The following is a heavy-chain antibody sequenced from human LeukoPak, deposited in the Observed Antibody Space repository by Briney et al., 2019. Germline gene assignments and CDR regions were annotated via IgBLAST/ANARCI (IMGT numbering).Heavy chain of an antibody. CDR3: ARVLVGAKSWHAFDI. V-gene: IGHV4-34*01. CDR1: GGSFSGYY. Sequence: SETLSLTCAVYGGSFSGYYWSWIRQPPGKGLEWIGEINHSGSTNYNPSLKSRVTISVDTSKNQFSLKLSSVTAADTAVYYCARVLVGAKSWHAFDIWGQGTMVTVSS. CDR2: INHSGST. D-gene: IGHD1-26*01. J-gene: IGHJ3*02.